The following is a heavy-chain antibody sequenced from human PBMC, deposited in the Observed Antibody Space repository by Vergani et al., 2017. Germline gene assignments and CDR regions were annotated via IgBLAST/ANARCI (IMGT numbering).Heavy chain of an antibody. V-gene: IGHV3-74*01. CDR1: GFTFSSYW. Sequence: EVQLVESGGGLVQPGGSLRLSCAASGFTFSSYWMHWVRQAPGKGPVWVSRINSDGSSTSYADSVKGRFTISRDNAKNTLYLQMNSLRAEDTAVYYCARDPVVPAAMADYWGQGTLVTVSS. CDR3: ARDPVVPAAMADY. J-gene: IGHJ4*02. CDR2: INSDGSST. D-gene: IGHD2-2*01.